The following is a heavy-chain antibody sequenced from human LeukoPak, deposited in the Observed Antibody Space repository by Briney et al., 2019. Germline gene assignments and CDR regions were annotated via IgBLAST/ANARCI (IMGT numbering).Heavy chain of an antibody. V-gene: IGHV1-8*03. CDR2: VNPDTGNT. J-gene: IGHJ4*02. D-gene: IGHD6-19*01. CDR3: ARDKIQWLVRFFDY. Sequence: ASVKVSCKAAGYSFTTFHINWVRQAPGQGPEWMGWVNPDTGNTGFAQKFQGRVTITQNSSVTTVYMELSSLTSEDTAVYYCARDKIQWLVRFFDYWGQGTLVTVSS. CDR1: GYSFTTFH.